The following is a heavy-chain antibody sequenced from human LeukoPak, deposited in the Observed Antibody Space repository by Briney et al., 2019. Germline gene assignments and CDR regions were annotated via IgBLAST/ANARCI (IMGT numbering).Heavy chain of an antibody. V-gene: IGHV5-51*01. CDR2: IYPADSET. Sequence: GDSLKISCQGSGYSFDYFGIGWVRQMPGKGLDWMGNIYPADSETRYSPSFQGQVTISVDKSIKTAYLEWSGLRASDTAIYYCAAGNGDYVDYWGQGTLVTVSS. D-gene: IGHD4-17*01. J-gene: IGHJ4*02. CDR3: AAGNGDYVDY. CDR1: GYSFDYFG.